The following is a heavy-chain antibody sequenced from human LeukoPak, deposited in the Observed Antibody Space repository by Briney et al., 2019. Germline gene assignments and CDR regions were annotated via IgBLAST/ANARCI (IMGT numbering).Heavy chain of an antibody. CDR3: ARDLGDLGNYYDSSGYYSCYFDY. Sequence: GGSPRLSCAASGFTFSSYSMNWVRQAPGKGLEWVSSISSSSSYIYYADSVKGRFTISRDNAKNSLYLQMNSLRAEDTAVYYCARDLGDLGNYYDSSGYYSCYFDYWGQGTLVTVSS. V-gene: IGHV3-21*01. J-gene: IGHJ4*02. CDR2: ISSSSSYI. D-gene: IGHD3-22*01. CDR1: GFTFSSYS.